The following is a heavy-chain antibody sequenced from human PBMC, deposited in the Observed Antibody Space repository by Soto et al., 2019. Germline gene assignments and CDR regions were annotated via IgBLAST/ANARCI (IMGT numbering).Heavy chain of an antibody. CDR2: ISYDGSNK. Sequence: GGSLRLSCAASGFTFSSYAMHWVRQAPGKGLEWVAVISYDGSNKYYADSVKGRFTISRDNSKNTLYLQMNSLRAEDTAVYYCARDKGPAVPAATPFYYYYGMDVWGQGTTVTVSS. V-gene: IGHV3-30-3*01. J-gene: IGHJ6*02. CDR1: GFTFSSYA. CDR3: ARDKGPAVPAATPFYYYYGMDV. D-gene: IGHD2-2*01.